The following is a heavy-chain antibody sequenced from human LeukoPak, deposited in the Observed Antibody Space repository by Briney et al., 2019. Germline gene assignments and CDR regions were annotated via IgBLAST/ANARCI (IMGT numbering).Heavy chain of an antibody. D-gene: IGHD3-16*01. CDR3: ARGGWGSGFDAFDI. Sequence: PGGSLRLSCAASGFTFSSYWMSWVRQAPGKGLEWVANIKKDGSEKYYVDSVKGRFTISRDNAKNSLYLQMNSLRAEDTAVYYCARGGWGSGFDAFDIWGQGTMVTVSS. J-gene: IGHJ3*02. V-gene: IGHV3-7*01. CDR1: GFTFSSYW. CDR2: IKKDGSEK.